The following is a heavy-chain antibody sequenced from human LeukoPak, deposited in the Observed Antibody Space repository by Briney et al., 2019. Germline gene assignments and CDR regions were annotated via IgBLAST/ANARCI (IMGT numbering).Heavy chain of an antibody. V-gene: IGHV3-23*01. CDR1: GFTFSSYA. J-gene: IGHJ4*02. Sequence: GGSLRLSCAASGFTFSSYAMSWVRQAPGKGLDWVSAISGGGGSTYYADSVKGRFTISRDNSKNTLYLQMNSLRADDTAVYYCAKKPTYYYGSGSYRPPGYFDYWGQGTLVTVSS. D-gene: IGHD3-10*01. CDR3: AKKPTYYYGSGSYRPPGYFDY. CDR2: ISGGGGST.